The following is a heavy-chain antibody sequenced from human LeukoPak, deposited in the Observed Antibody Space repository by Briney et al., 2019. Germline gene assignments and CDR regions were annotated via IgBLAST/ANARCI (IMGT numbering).Heavy chain of an antibody. CDR1: GFTFGDYT. D-gene: IGHD5-24*01. CDR2: ISRSGGST. Sequence: GGSLRLSCVGSGFTFGDYTINWVRQAPGKGLEWVSSISRSGGSTYYAESVKGRLTISRDNAESSVYLQVNSLRVEDTAVYYCVRGDKRDYWGQGTLVTVSS. V-gene: IGHV3-21*01. J-gene: IGHJ4*02. CDR3: VRGDKRDY.